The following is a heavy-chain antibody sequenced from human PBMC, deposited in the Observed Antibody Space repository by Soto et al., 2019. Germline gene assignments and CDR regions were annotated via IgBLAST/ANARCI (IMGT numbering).Heavy chain of an antibody. D-gene: IGHD3-9*01. CDR3: ARGGNEVDILTGYYMGCMEV. CDR1: DGSFRGYY. V-gene: IGHV4-34*01. Sequence: SETLRLTCAVFDGSFRGYYGRRIRQPTGKGLEWIGEINHSGSTNYNPSLKSRVTISVDTSKNQFSLKLSSVTAADTAVYYCARGGNEVDILTGYYMGCMEVCGQGTTVTVSS. J-gene: IGHJ6*02. CDR2: INHSGST.